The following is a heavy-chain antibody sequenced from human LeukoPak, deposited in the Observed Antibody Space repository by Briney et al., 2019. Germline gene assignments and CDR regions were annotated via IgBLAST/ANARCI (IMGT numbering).Heavy chain of an antibody. CDR1: GYTFTSYG. D-gene: IGHD1-26*01. CDR2: ISAYNGNT. Sequence: ASVKVSCKASGYTFTSYGISWVRQAPGQGLEWMGWISAYNGNTNYAQKLQGRVTMTTDTSTSTAYMELRSLRSDDAAVYYCARESIVGATGEFDYWGQGTLVTVSS. V-gene: IGHV1-18*01. J-gene: IGHJ4*02. CDR3: ARESIVGATGEFDY.